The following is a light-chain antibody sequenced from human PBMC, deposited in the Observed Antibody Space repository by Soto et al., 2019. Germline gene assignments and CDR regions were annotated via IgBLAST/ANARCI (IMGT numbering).Light chain of an antibody. V-gene: IGKV1-39*01. CDR1: QSINNF. Sequence: IQMTQSPSSLSASVGDTITIASRASQSINNFLNWFQQKPGKAPKLLIYGASNLENGVASRFSGSGSGTDFTLTISSLQPEDFATYYCQQSYSRATSAFGPGTKVDIK. CDR3: QQSYSRATSA. CDR2: GAS. J-gene: IGKJ3*01.